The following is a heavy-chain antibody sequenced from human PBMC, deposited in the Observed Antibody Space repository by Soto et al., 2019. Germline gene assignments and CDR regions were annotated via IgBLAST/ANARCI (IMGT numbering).Heavy chain of an antibody. D-gene: IGHD2-2*01. V-gene: IGHV1-69*13. CDR1: GGTFSSYA. CDR3: ARGSPDQLLKQERYYYYYYGMDV. Sequence: GASVKVSCKASGGTFSSYAISWVRQAPGQGLEWMGGIIPIFGTANYAQKFQGRVTITADESTSTAYMELSSLRSEDTAVYYCARGSPDQLLKQERYYYYYYGMDVWGQGTTVTVSS. CDR2: IIPIFGTA. J-gene: IGHJ6*02.